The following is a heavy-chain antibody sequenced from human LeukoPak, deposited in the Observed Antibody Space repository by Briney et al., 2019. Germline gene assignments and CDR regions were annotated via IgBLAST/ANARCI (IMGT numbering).Heavy chain of an antibody. J-gene: IGHJ4*02. CDR3: ARDVDLDY. Sequence: PGGSLRLSCAASGFTFSSYEMNWVRQAPGKGLEWVANIKEDGSEKYYVDSVKGRFTISRDNAKNSLYLQMNSLRAEDTAVYYCARDVDLDYWGQGTLVTVSS. CDR1: GFTFSSYE. D-gene: IGHD5-12*01. CDR2: IKEDGSEK. V-gene: IGHV3-7*01.